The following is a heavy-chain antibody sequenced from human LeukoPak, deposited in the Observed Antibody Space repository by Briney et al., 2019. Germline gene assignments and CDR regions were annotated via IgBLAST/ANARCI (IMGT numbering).Heavy chain of an antibody. CDR1: GFTFSSYG. D-gene: IGHD2-2*01. CDR3: ARGAIVVVPAAHPFDP. Sequence: GGSLRLSCAASGFTFSSYGMHWVRQAPGKGLEWVSSISSSSSYIYYADSVKGRFTISRDNAKNSLYLQMNSLRAEDTAVYYCARGAIVVVPAAHPFDPWGQGTLVTVSS. CDR2: ISSSSSYI. J-gene: IGHJ5*02. V-gene: IGHV3-21*01.